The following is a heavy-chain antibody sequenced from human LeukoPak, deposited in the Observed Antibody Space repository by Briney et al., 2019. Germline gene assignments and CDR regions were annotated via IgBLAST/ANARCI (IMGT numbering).Heavy chain of an antibody. V-gene: IGHV4-34*01. CDR2: INHSGST. J-gene: IGHJ3*02. CDR3: AEGRHDAFDI. Sequence: PSETLSLTCAVYGGSFSGYYWSWIRQPPGKGLEWIGEINHSGSTNYNPSLKSRVTISVDTSKNQFSLKLSSVTAADTAVYYCAEGRHDAFDIWGQGTMVTVSS. CDR1: GGSFSGYY.